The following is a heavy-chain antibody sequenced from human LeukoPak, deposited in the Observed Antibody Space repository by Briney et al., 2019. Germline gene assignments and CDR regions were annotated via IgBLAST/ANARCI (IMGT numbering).Heavy chain of an antibody. D-gene: IGHD1-26*01. CDR1: GGTFSSYA. J-gene: IGHJ5*02. CDR3: AREGEEWELLSHWFDP. CDR2: IIPSFGTA. V-gene: IGHV1-69*13. Sequence: SVKVSCKASGGTFSSYAISWVRQAPGQGLEWMGGIIPSFGTANYAQKFQGSVTITADESTSTAYMELSSLRYEATAVYYCAREGEEWELLSHWFDPWGQGTLVTVSS.